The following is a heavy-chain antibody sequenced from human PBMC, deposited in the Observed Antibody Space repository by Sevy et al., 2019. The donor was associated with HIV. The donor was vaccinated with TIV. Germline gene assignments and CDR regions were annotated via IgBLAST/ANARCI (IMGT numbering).Heavy chain of an antibody. CDR3: ARSMEQQLDAFDI. D-gene: IGHD6-13*01. CDR1: DVSIRDSSYY. J-gene: IGHJ3*02. Sequence: SETLSLTCTVSDVSIRDSSYYWAWIRQPPGKGLEWIGNIYSYGETYYNSSLKSRVTISVDTSKNQFSLSLTSVTAADTAIYFCARSMEQQLDAFDIWGQGTMVTVSS. V-gene: IGHV4-39*01. CDR2: IYSYGET.